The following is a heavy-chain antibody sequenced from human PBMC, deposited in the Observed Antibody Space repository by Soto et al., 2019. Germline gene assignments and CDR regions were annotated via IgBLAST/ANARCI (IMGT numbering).Heavy chain of an antibody. CDR2: IYSGGNT. CDR1: GFTVSSNY. D-gene: IGHD3-10*01. Sequence: GGSLRLSCAASGFTVSSNYMSWVRQAPGKGLEWVSIIYSGGNTYYADSVKGRFTISRDNSKNTLYLQMNSLRAEDMAVYYCARGVYGSGSLCFDYWGQGTLVTVSS. CDR3: ARGVYGSGSLCFDY. J-gene: IGHJ4*02. V-gene: IGHV3-53*01.